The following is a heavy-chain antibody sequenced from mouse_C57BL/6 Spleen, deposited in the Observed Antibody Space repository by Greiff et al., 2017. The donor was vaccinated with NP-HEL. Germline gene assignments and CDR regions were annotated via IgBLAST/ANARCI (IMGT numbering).Heavy chain of an antibody. Sequence: QVQLQQSGAELVRPGTSVKLSCKASGYTFTSYWMHWVKQRPGQGLEWIGVIDPSDSYTNYNQKFKGKATLTVDTSSSTAYMQLSSLTSEDSAVYYCARRIYDGYLWYFDVWGTGTTVTVSS. D-gene: IGHD2-3*01. V-gene: IGHV1-59*01. CDR3: ARRIYDGYLWYFDV. J-gene: IGHJ1*03. CDR2: IDPSDSYT. CDR1: GYTFTSYW.